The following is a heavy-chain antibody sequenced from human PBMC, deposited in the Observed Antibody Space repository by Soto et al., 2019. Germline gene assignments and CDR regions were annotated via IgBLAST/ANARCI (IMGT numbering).Heavy chain of an antibody. Sequence: QVQLVQSGAEVKKPGASVKVSCKASGYTFTSYAMHWVRQAPGQRLEWMGWINAGNGNTKYSQKFQGRVTITRDTSASTSYMELSSLRSEDTAVYYCARDPGYSYGYKWGQGTLVTVSS. D-gene: IGHD5-18*01. CDR1: GYTFTSYA. CDR2: INAGNGNT. J-gene: IGHJ4*02. CDR3: ARDPGYSYGYK. V-gene: IGHV1-3*01.